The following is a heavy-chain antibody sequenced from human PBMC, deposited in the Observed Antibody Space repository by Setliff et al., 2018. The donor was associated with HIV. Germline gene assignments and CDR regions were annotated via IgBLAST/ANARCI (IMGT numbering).Heavy chain of an antibody. J-gene: IGHJ4*02. D-gene: IGHD3-22*01. CDR2: IYYSGST. Sequence: SETLSLTCTVSGGSISSSSYYWGWVRQPPGKGLEWIGSIYYSGSTYYNPSLKSRVTIFVDTSKNQFSLKVRSVTAADTAVYYCATRAIGVIPDYWGQGTLVTVSS. V-gene: IGHV4-39*01. CDR3: ATRAIGVIPDY. CDR1: GGSISSSSYY.